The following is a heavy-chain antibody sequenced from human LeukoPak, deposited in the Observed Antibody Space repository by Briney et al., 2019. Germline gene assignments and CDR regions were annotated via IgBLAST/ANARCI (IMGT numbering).Heavy chain of an antibody. CDR3: ARGRKGLGVYSSSWYGDY. Sequence: SETLSLTCAVYGGSFSGYYWSWIREPPGKGMEWIGEINHSGSTNYNPSLKSRVTISVDTSKNQFSLKLSSVTAADTAVYYCARGRKGLGVYSSSWYGDYWGQGTLVTVSS. D-gene: IGHD6-13*01. CDR2: INHSGST. J-gene: IGHJ4*02. CDR1: GGSFSGYY. V-gene: IGHV4-34*01.